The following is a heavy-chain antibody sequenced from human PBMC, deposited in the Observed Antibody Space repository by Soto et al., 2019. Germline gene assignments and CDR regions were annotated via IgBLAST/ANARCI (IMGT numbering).Heavy chain of an antibody. CDR2: ISGSGGST. D-gene: IGHD3-9*01. CDR3: AKALRYFDWSFDY. Sequence: GGSLRLSCAASGLTFSSYAMSWVRQAPGKGLEWVSAISGSGGSTYYADSVKGRFTISRDNSKNTLYLQMNSLRAEDTAVYYCAKALRYFDWSFDYWGQGTLVTVSS. J-gene: IGHJ4*02. CDR1: GLTFSSYA. V-gene: IGHV3-23*01.